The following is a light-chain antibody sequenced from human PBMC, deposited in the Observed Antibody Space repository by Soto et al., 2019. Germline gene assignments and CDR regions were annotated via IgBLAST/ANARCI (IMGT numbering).Light chain of an antibody. CDR2: GSS. V-gene: IGLV1-40*01. Sequence: QSVLTQPPSVSGAPGQRVTISCTGSSSNIGAGDEVHWYQQLPGTAPKLLIYGSSNRPSGVPDRFSGSKSGTSASLAITGLLAEDDADYYCQSYDSSLGDWVFGGGTKLTVL. J-gene: IGLJ3*02. CDR1: SSNIGAGDE. CDR3: QSYDSSLGDWV.